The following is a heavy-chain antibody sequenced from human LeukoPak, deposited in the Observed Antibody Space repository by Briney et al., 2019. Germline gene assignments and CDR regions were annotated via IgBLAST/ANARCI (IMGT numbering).Heavy chain of an antibody. J-gene: IGHJ1*01. CDR3: ASDIDDYNTLPHLFQH. V-gene: IGHV3-23*01. D-gene: IGHD5-24*01. CDR1: GFTFSSYG. Sequence: WGSLRLSCAASGFTFSSYGMSWVCQAPREGLEWVSVISGSSGPTRYADSVKGRFTISRDNSKNTLYLQMNSLRAEDTAVYYCASDIDDYNTLPHLFQHWGQGTLVTVSS. CDR2: ISGSSGPT.